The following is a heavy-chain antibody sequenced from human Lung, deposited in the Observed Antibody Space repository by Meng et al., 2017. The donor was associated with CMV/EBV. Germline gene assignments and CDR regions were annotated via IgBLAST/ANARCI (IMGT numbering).Heavy chain of an antibody. CDR3: ARDATIFGVVDPYYYGMDV. CDR1: GGSISSRSYY. J-gene: IGHJ6*02. D-gene: IGHD3-3*01. V-gene: IGHV4-39*02. CDR2: IYYSGST. Sequence: LXCTVSGGSISSRSYYWGWIRQPPGKGLEWIGSIYYSGSTYYNPSLKSRVTISVDTSKNQFSLKLSSVTAADTAVYYCARDATIFGVVDPYYYGMDVWGQGTTVTVSS.